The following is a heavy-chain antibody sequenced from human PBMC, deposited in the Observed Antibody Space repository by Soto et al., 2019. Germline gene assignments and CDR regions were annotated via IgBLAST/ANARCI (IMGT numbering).Heavy chain of an antibody. CDR1: GGTFSSYF. CDR3: AGETPSAAPVYYYYGLHV. Sequence: QVQLVQSGAEVKKAGSSVKVSCKVSGGTFSSYFINWVRQAPGQGLEWVGGIIPVLDTASYAEKVQGRVSIAAGETAFTAHRDVIMRRSDVRAVSYCAGETPSAAPVYYYYGLHVW. D-gene: IGHD6-13*01. V-gene: IGHV1-69*01. CDR2: IIPVLDTA. J-gene: IGHJ6*01.